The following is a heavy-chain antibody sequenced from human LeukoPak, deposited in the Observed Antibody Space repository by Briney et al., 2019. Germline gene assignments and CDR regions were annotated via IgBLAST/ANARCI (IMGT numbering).Heavy chain of an antibody. Sequence: GASVKVFCKASGGTFSSYAISWVRQAPGQGLEWMGGIIPIFGTANYAQKFQGRVTITADESTSTAYMELSSLRSEDTAVYYCAIENDYGDYYYDWGQGTMVTVSS. CDR2: IIPIFGTA. D-gene: IGHD4-17*01. J-gene: IGHJ3*01. CDR1: GGTFSSYA. CDR3: AIENDYGDYYYD. V-gene: IGHV1-69*13.